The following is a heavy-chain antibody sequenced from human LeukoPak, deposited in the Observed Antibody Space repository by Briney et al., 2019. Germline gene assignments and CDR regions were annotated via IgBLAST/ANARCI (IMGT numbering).Heavy chain of an antibody. V-gene: IGHV3-48*04. CDR2: ISNTGSVI. CDR3: ARNLPAADY. CDR1: GSTFSSHS. Sequence: PGGSLRLSCAASGSTFSSHSMNWVRQAPGKGLEWISYISNTGSVIYYADSVKGRFIISRDNAKNSLYLQMNSLRVEDTAVYYCARNLPAADYWGQGTLVTVSS. J-gene: IGHJ4*02. D-gene: IGHD2-2*01.